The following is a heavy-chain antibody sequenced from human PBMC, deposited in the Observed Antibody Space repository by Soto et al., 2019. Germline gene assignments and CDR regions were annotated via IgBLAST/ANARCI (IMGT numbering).Heavy chain of an antibody. J-gene: IGHJ4*02. V-gene: IGHV1-3*01. CDR2: INAGNGNT. Sequence: QVQLVQSGAEVKKPGASVKVSCKASGYTFTSYAMHCVRQAPGQRLEWMGWINAGNGNTKYSQKFQGRVTITRDTSARAAYMELSSLRSEDTTVYYCARDMGGWTDSWGQGTLVTVSA. CDR3: ARDMGGWTDS. CDR1: GYTFTSYA. D-gene: IGHD6-19*01.